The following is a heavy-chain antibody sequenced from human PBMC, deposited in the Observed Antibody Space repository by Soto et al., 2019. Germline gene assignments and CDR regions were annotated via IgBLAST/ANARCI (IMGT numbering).Heavy chain of an antibody. D-gene: IGHD6-6*01. CDR2: IIPIFGTA. CDR1: GGTFSSYA. V-gene: IGHV1-69*01. J-gene: IGHJ6*02. CDR3: ARGRAGGQLRYYYGMDV. Sequence: QVQLVQSGAEVKKPGSSVKVSCKASGGTFSSYAISWVRQAPGQGLEWMGGIIPIFGTANYAQKFQGRVTIHAEETKSTAYMELSSLRTDDTAVYYCARGRAGGQLRYYYGMDVWGQGTTVTVSS.